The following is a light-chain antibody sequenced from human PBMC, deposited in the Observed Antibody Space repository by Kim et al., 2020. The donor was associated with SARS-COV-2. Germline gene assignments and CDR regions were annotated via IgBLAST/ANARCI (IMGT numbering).Light chain of an antibody. J-gene: IGKJ1*01. V-gene: IGKV1-27*01. CDR1: KDISND. CDR3: QKYDSAPWT. Sequence: ASGGDRVTSTCRASKDISNDLAWFQRKPGKAPKDLIYAASDLQPGVPSRFSGSGSGTDFTLTVTSLQPEDVATYYCQKYDSAPWTFGQGTKVDIK. CDR2: AAS.